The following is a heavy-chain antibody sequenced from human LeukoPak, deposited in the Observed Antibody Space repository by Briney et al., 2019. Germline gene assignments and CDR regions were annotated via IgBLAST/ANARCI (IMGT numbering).Heavy chain of an antibody. J-gene: IGHJ4*02. Sequence: PGGSLRLSCAASGFTFSDYCMSWIRQAPGKGREWVSFISSSGSTMYYADSVKGRFTISRDNAKNSLYLQMNSLRAEDTAVYYCAARGPDSSGFYRFDYWGEGTLVTVSS. CDR3: AARGPDSSGFYRFDY. CDR1: GFTFSDYC. CDR2: ISSSGSTM. V-gene: IGHV3-11*01. D-gene: IGHD3-22*01.